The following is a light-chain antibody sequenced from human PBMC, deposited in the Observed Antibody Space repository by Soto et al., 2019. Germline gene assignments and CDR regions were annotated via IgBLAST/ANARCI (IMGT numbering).Light chain of an antibody. Sequence: DVQMTQSPSTLSASVGDRVTITCRASQTISSYLAWYQQKPGKAPKLLIYKASSLQSGVPSRFSGSGSGTDFTLTISSLQPEDVAIYYCQKYNSGLITFGQGTRLEIK. CDR1: QTISSY. J-gene: IGKJ5*01. CDR2: KAS. V-gene: IGKV1-5*03. CDR3: QKYNSGLIT.